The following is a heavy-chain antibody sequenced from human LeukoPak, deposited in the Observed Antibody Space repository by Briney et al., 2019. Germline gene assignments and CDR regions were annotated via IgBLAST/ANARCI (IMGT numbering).Heavy chain of an antibody. CDR3: ARDHKMATVTDY. V-gene: IGHV3-23*01. D-gene: IGHD5-24*01. CDR1: GFTFSVAA. CDR2: ISRSGGTT. Sequence: GGSLRLSCAASGFTFSVAAMTWVRQAPGKGLEWVAGISRSGGTTHYADSVTGRFTISRDNSKNTLYMHMDTLRVEDTAVYYCARDHKMATVTDYWGQGILVTVSS. J-gene: IGHJ4*02.